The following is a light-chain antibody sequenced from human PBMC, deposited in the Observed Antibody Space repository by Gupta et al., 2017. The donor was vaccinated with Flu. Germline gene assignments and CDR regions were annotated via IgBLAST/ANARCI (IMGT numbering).Light chain of an antibody. Sequence: TLSLSPGERATLSCRARKSVRRYLDWYQQKLCHAPRRLIYDASSRAKGSTARCSGSGDGTDGNITIISLDSEDSACYYCQQLSNWQFSYTFGQGTKIEIK. CDR3: QQLSNWQFSYT. CDR2: DAS. CDR1: KSVRRY. V-gene: IGKV3-11*01. J-gene: IGKJ2*01.